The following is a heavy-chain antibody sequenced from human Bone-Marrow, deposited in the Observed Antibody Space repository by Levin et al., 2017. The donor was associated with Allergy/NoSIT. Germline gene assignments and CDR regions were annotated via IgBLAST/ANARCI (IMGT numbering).Heavy chain of an antibody. V-gene: IGHV4-61*01. CDR1: GGSVNSLKYF. CDR2: IFYTGST. Sequence: TSETLSLTCKVSGGSVNSLKYFWGWVRQPPGKGLEYIGHIFYTGSTNYSPSLGGRVTISVDTSKSQVSLTLNSVTAADTAVYYCARGNSDITTKVFYYMDVWGNGTTVTVSS. J-gene: IGHJ6*03. CDR3: ARGNSDITTKVFYYMDV. D-gene: IGHD1-20*01.